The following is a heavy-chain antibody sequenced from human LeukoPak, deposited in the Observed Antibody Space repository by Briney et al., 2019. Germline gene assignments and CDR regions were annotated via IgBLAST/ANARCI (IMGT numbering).Heavy chain of an antibody. CDR2: IYYSGST. CDR3: ARGGYQLDNWFDP. CDR1: GGSISSYY. J-gene: IGHJ5*02. Sequence: SETLSLTCTVSGGSISSYYWSWIRQPPGKGLEWIGYIYYSGSTNYNPSLKSRVTISVDTSKNQFSLKLSSVTAADTAVYYCARGGYQLDNWFDPWGQGTLVTVSS. D-gene: IGHD2-2*01. V-gene: IGHV4-59*01.